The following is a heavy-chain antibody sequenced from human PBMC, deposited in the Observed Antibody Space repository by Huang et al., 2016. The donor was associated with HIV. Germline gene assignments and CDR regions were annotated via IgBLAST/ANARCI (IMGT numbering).Heavy chain of an antibody. V-gene: IGHV3-30-3*01. J-gene: IGHJ6*03. Sequence: QVQLVESGGGVVQPGRSLRLSCAASVFTFSNYAMHWVRQAPGRGLEWVAVRSYEGSNKYYTDAGKGRFTISRENSKNALYLQMNSLRAEDTAVYYCARRAVAGIYYYYYMDVWGKGTTVTVSS. CDR1: VFTFSNYA. CDR3: ARRAVAGIYYYYYMDV. CDR2: RSYEGSNK. D-gene: IGHD6-19*01.